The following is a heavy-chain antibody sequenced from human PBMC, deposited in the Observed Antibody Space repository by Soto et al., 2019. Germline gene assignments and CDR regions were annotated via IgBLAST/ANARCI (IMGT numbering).Heavy chain of an antibody. V-gene: IGHV1-69*12. CDR3: ARDRGIVGAMRYFDY. CDR1: GGTFSSYA. Sequence: QVQLVQSGAEVKKPGSSVKVSCKASGGTFSSYAISWVRQAPGQGLEWMGGIIPIFGTANYAQKFQGRVTITADESTSTADMELSSLRAEDTAVYYGARDRGIVGAMRYFDYWGQGTLVTVSS. J-gene: IGHJ4*02. CDR2: IIPIFGTA. D-gene: IGHD1-26*01.